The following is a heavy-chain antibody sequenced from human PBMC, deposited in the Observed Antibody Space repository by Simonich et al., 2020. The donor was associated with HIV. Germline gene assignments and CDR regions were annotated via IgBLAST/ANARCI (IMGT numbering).Heavy chain of an antibody. CDR3: ARALRWFDP. CDR2: MNPNSSNT. J-gene: IGHJ5*02. V-gene: IGHV1-8*03. Sequence: QVQLVQSGAEVKKPGASVKVSCKASGYTFTSYDIHWVPQATGQGLEWMGWMNPNSSNTDYAQKFQGRVTITRDTSINTAYMELSSLNSEDTAVYYCARALRWFDPWGQGTLVTVSS. D-gene: IGHD3-16*02. CDR1: GYTFTSYD.